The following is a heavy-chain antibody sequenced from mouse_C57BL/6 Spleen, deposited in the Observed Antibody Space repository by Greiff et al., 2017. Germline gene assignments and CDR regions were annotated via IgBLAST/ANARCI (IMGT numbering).Heavy chain of an antibody. D-gene: IGHD1-1*01. CDR3: ARGDYYGSSYATYYAMDY. CDR2: IFPGSGST. Sequence: QVQLQQSGPELVKPGASVKISCKASGYTFTDYYINWVKQRPGQGLEWIGWIFPGSGSTYYNEKFKGTATLTVDKSSSTAYMLLSSLTSEDSAVYFCARGDYYGSSYATYYAMDYWGQGTSVTVSS. CDR1: GYTFTDYY. J-gene: IGHJ4*01. V-gene: IGHV1-75*01.